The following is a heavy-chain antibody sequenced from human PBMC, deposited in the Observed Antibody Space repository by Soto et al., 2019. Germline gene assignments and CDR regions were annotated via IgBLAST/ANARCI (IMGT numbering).Heavy chain of an antibody. V-gene: IGHV3-23*01. Sequence: EVQLLESGGGLVQPGGSLRLSCAASGFTFSSYAMSWVCQAPGKGLEWVSGISGSGGSTYYADSVKGRFTISRDNSKNTLYLQMNSLRAEDTAVYYCAKDRGGCSSTSCPPRLFDYWGQGTLVTVSS. CDR3: AKDRGGCSSTSCPPRLFDY. J-gene: IGHJ4*02. D-gene: IGHD2-2*01. CDR1: GFTFSSYA. CDR2: ISGSGGST.